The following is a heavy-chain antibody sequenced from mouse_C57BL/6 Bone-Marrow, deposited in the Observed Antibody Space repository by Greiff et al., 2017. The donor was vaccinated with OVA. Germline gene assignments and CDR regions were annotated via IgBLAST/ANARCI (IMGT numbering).Heavy chain of an antibody. CDR3: AREITTVVDSYYFDY. J-gene: IGHJ2*01. CDR2: IDPSDSYT. V-gene: IGHV1-69*01. D-gene: IGHD1-1*01. CDR1: GYTFTSYW. Sequence: QVHVKQPGAELVMPGASVKLSCKASGYTFTSYWMHWVKQRPGQGLEWIGEIDPSDSYTNYNQKFKGKSTLTVDKSSSTAYMQLSSLTSEDSAVYYCAREITTVVDSYYFDYWGQGTTLTVSS.